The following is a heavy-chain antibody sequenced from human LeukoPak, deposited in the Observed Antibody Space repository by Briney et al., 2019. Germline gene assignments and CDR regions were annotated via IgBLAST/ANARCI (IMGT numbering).Heavy chain of an antibody. Sequence: SETLSLTCTVSGGSISSYYWSWLRQPPGRGLEWIGYIYYSGSTNYNPSLKCRVTISVDQSNKQFSLKLNSIAAADPAVYYCARDVGYSYDFDYYYMDVWGKGTTVTVSS. CDR3: ARDVGYSYDFDYYYMDV. D-gene: IGHD5-18*01. V-gene: IGHV4-59*01. CDR1: GGSISSYY. CDR2: IYYSGST. J-gene: IGHJ6*03.